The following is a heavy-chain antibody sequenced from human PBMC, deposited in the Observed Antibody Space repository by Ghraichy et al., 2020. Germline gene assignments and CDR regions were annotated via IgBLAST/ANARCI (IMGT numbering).Heavy chain of an antibody. Sequence: LSLTCAASGFTFNSYAIHWVRQAPGKGLEWVAVISYDGSKKQYADSVKGRFTISRDNSENTLYLQMNSLRTEDTAVYYCARDIAATGTLIDYWGQGTLVTVSS. CDR3: ARDIAATGTLIDY. CDR2: ISYDGSKK. CDR1: GFTFNSYA. J-gene: IGHJ4*02. D-gene: IGHD6-13*01. V-gene: IGHV3-30*04.